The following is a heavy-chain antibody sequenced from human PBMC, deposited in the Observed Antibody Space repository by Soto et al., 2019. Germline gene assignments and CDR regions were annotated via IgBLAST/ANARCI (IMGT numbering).Heavy chain of an antibody. J-gene: IGHJ3*02. V-gene: IGHV4-39*01. CDR3: ARPGQEVVPGVVVVAANFGAFDI. Sequence: SETLSLTCTVSGGSISSSSYYWGWIRQPPGKGLEWIGSIYYSGSTYYNPSLKSRVTISVDTSKNQFSLKLSSVTAADTAVYYCARPGQEVVPGVVVVAANFGAFDIWGQGTMVTVSS. D-gene: IGHD2-15*01. CDR1: GGSISSSSYY. CDR2: IYYSGST.